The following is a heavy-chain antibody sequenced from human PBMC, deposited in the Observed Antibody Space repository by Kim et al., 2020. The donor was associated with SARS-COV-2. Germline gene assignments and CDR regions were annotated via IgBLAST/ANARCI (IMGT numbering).Heavy chain of an antibody. J-gene: IGHJ4*01. D-gene: IGHD3-3*01. CDR3: AKDRDITIFGVVTPPLD. V-gene: IGHV3-30*18. CDR1: GFTFSSYG. Sequence: GGSLRLSCAASGFTFSSYGMHWVRQAPGKGLEWVAVISYDGSNKYYADSVKGRFTISRDNSKNTLYLQMNSLRAEVTAVYYCAKDRDITIFGVVTPPLD. CDR2: ISYDGSNK.